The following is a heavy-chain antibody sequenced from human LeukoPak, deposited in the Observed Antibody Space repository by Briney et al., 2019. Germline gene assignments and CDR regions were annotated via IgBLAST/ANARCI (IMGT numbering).Heavy chain of an antibody. J-gene: IGHJ6*03. CDR2: FDPDDGET. V-gene: IGHV1-24*01. CDR3: ATGKADLYYYMDV. Sequence: ASVKVSCTASGYTLTEFSMHWVRQAPGQGLEWKGGFDPDDGETNYAQKFQGRVTMTEDTSTDTAYMQLSSLRSEDTAVYYCATGKADLYYYMDVWGKGTTVTVSS. CDR1: GYTLTEFS.